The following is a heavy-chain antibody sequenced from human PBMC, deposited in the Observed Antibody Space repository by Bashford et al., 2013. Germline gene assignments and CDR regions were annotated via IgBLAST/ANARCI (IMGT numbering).Heavy chain of an antibody. Sequence: SVKVSCKASGGTFSSYAISWVRQAPGQGLEWMGGIIPILGIANYAQKFQGRVTITADKSTSTAYMELSSLRSEDTAVYYCARAGAPQPIVVVPAAIPEYYYYYGMDVVGRTGPRSPSPQ. CDR3: ARAGAPQPIVVVPAAIPEYYYYYGMDV. V-gene: IGHV1-69*10. D-gene: IGHD2-2*02. J-gene: IGHJ6*04. CDR1: GGTFSSYA. CDR2: IIPILGIA.